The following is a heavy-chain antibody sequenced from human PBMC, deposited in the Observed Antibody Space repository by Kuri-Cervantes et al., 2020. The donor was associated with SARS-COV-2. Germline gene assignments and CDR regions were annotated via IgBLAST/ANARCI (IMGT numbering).Heavy chain of an antibody. D-gene: IGHD4-11*01. CDR1: GFTFSSYW. V-gene: IGHV3-30*03. Sequence: GESLKISCAASGFTFSSYWMSRVRQAPGKGLEWVAVISYDGSNKYYADSVKGRFTISRDNSKNTLYLQMNSLRAEDTAVYYCARDRDYIWVWGQGTMVTVSS. CDR2: ISYDGSNK. J-gene: IGHJ3*01. CDR3: ARDRDYIWV.